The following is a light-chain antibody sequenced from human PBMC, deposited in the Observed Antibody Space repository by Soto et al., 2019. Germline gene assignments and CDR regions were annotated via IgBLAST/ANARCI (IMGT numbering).Light chain of an antibody. CDR3: SSYGGSTNFVM. V-gene: IGLV2-8*01. CDR2: EVS. Sequence: QSALTQPPSASGSLGHSVTISCTGTSSDVGGHKYVSWYQHHPGKAPKLILYEVSQRPSGVPHRFSGSKSDNTASLTVSGLQAEDEADYYCSSYGGSTNFVMFGGGTKRTVL. J-gene: IGLJ7*01. CDR1: SSDVGGHKY.